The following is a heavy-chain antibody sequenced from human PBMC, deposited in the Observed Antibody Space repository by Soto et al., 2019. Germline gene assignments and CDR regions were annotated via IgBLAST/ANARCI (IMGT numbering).Heavy chain of an antibody. J-gene: IGHJ6*02. Sequence: SVKVSCKASGGTFSSYAISWVRQAPGQGLEWMGGIIPIFGTANYAQKFQGRVTITADESTSTAYMELSSLRSEDTAVYYCARPGAPPPDYDFWSGSRNWYYYGMDVWGQGTTVTVSS. D-gene: IGHD3-3*01. CDR2: IIPIFGTA. V-gene: IGHV1-69*13. CDR1: GGTFSSYA. CDR3: ARPGAPPPDYDFWSGSRNWYYYGMDV.